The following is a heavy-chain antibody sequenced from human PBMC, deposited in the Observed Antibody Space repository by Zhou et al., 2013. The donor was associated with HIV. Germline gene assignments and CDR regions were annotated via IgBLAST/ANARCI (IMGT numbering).Heavy chain of an antibody. CDR2: IIPILGIA. Sequence: QVQLVQSGAEVKKPGSSVKVSCKASGGTFSSYAISWVRQAPGQGLEWMGRIIPILGIANYAQKFQGRVTITADKSTSTAYMELSSLRSEDTAVYYCARSRVTTLSNEENWFDPWGQGTLVTVSS. J-gene: IGHJ5*02. D-gene: IGHD4-4*01. CDR3: ARSRVTTLSNEENWFDP. V-gene: IGHV1-69*04. CDR1: GGTFSSYA.